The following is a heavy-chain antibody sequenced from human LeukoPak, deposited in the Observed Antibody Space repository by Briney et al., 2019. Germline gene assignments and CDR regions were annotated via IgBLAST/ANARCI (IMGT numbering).Heavy chain of an antibody. Sequence: VQPSGTLSLTCAVSGASVSVDNWWTWVRQPPGKGLEWIGEIWHTGSTNYSPSLKSRVSISVDKSKNQFSLHLTSVTAADTALYFCARYDLLYRFVRGGDFWGPEILVTVSS. D-gene: IGHD3/OR15-3a*01. V-gene: IGHV4-4*02. CDR3: ARYDLLYRFVRGGDF. J-gene: IGHJ4*02. CDR1: GASVSVDNW. CDR2: IWHTGST.